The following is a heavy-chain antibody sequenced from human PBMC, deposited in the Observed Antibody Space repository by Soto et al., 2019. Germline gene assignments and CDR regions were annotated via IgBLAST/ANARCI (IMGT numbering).Heavy chain of an antibody. Sequence: QITLKESGPPLVNPTQTLTLTCTFSGFSLSTSGVGVGWIRQPPGKALEWLALIYWDDDKRYSPSLKSRLTITKDTSKNQVVLTMTNMDPVDTATYYCAHRRYYYGSGAGAFDIWGQGTMVTVSS. CDR2: IYWDDDK. CDR3: AHRRYYYGSGAGAFDI. CDR1: GFSLSTSGVG. D-gene: IGHD3-10*01. V-gene: IGHV2-5*02. J-gene: IGHJ3*02.